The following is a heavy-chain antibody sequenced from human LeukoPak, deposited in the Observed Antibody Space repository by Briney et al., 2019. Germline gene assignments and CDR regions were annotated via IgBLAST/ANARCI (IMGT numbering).Heavy chain of an antibody. CDR1: GFTFDDYG. CDR3: ARDKYSSSWYEIDY. J-gene: IGHJ4*02. Sequence: GGSLRLSCAASGFTFDDYGMSWVRQAPGKGLEWVSGINWNGGGAGYADSVKGRFTISRDNAKNSLYLQMNSLRAEDTAVYYCARDKYSSSWYEIDYWGQGTLVTVSS. V-gene: IGHV3-20*04. D-gene: IGHD6-13*01. CDR2: INWNGGGA.